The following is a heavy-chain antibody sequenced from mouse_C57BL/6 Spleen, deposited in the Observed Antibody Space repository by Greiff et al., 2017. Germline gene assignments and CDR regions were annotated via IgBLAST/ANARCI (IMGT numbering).Heavy chain of an antibody. J-gene: IGHJ1*03. CDR3: VRSSNDDWYFDV. CDR1: GYTFTSYW. D-gene: IGHD2-12*01. V-gene: IGHV1-72*01. Sequence: QVQLQQPGAELVKPGASVKMSCKASGYTFTSYWMHWVKQRPGRGLEWIGRIDPSGGGTKYNEKFKSKATLTVDKPSSTAYMQLSSLTSEDAAVYYGVRSSNDDWYFDVWGTGPTVTVSS. CDR2: IDPSGGGT.